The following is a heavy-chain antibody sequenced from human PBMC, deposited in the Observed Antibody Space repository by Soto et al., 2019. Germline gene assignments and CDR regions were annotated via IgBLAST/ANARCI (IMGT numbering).Heavy chain of an antibody. CDR1: GYSFASQW. CDR2: IYPADSDT. Sequence: GESLKISCKGSGYSFASQWIGWVRQRPGKGLEWMGNIYPADSDTRYSPSFQGQVTISVDKSISTAYLQWTSLKASDTAMYYCARQISSGDTAMARPGYYYYGMDVWGQGTTVTVSS. V-gene: IGHV5-51*01. J-gene: IGHJ6*02. CDR3: ARQISSGDTAMARPGYYYYGMDV. D-gene: IGHD5-18*01.